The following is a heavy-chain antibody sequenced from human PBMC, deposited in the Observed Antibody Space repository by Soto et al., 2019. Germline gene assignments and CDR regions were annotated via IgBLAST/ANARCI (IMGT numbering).Heavy chain of an antibody. J-gene: IGHJ4*02. CDR2: INHSGST. V-gene: IGHV4-34*01. D-gene: IGHD3-22*01. CDR3: ARGKYYYDSSGYYLPVYFDY. Sequence: PSETLSLTCAVYGGSFSGYYWSWIRQPPGKGLEWIGEINHSGSTNYNPSLKSRVTISVDTSKNQFSLKLSSVTAADTAVYYCARGKYYYDSSGYYLPVYFDYWGQGXLVTVSS. CDR1: GGSFSGYY.